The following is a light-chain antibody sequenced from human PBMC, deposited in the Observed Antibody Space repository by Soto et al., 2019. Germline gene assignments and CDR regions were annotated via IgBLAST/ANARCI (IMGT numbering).Light chain of an antibody. CDR3: QQLNSYPRT. CDR1: QTISSW. V-gene: IGKV1-5*01. CDR2: DAS. J-gene: IGKJ1*01. Sequence: DIQMTQSPSTLSASVGDRVTITCRASQTISSWLAWYQQKPGKAPKLLIFDASILESGVPSRFSGSGSGTDFTLSISSLQPDDFATYYCQQLNSYPRTFGQGTKVEIK.